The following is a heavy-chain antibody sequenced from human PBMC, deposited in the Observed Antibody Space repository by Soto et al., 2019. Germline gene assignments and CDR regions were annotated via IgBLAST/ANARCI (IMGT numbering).Heavy chain of an antibody. Sequence: QVQLQESGPGLVKPSETLSLTCTVSGGSISSYYWSWIRQPPGKGLEWIGYIYYSGSTNYNPSLKSRVTISVDPSKNQFSLTLSSVTAADTAVYYCATQGYCSGGSCYSDPTFDYWGQGTLVTVSS. CDR1: GGSISSYY. CDR3: ATQGYCSGGSCYSDPTFDY. J-gene: IGHJ4*02. V-gene: IGHV4-59*08. CDR2: IYYSGST. D-gene: IGHD2-15*01.